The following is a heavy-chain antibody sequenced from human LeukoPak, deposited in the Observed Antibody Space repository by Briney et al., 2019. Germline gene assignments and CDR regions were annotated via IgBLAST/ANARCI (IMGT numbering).Heavy chain of an antibody. Sequence: SQTLSLTCGISGDSVSSNSAAWNWIRQSPSRGLQWLGRTYYRSKWYNDYAVSVESRITINSDTSKNEFSLHLNSVTPEDTAVYYCTRGEVFDFWGQGTLVTVSS. V-gene: IGHV6-1*01. CDR1: GDSVSSNSAA. CDR2: TYYRSKWYN. CDR3: TRGEVFDF. J-gene: IGHJ5*01. D-gene: IGHD1-26*01.